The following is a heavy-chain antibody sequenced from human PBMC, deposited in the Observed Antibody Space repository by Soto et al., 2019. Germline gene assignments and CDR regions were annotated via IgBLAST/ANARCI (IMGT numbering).Heavy chain of an antibody. CDR3: ARDYYDSSGYYSNWFDP. CDR1: GYTFTSYA. Sequence: ASVKVSCKASGYTFTSYAMHWVRQAPGQRLEWMGWINAGNGNTKYSQKFQGRVTITRDTSASTAYMELSSLRSEDTAVYYCARDYYDSSGYYSNWFDPWGQGTLVNVSS. D-gene: IGHD3-22*01. V-gene: IGHV1-3*01. CDR2: INAGNGNT. J-gene: IGHJ5*02.